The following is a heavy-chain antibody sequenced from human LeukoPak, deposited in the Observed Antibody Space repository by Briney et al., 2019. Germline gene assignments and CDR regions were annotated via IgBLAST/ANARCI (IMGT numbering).Heavy chain of an antibody. CDR2: ISGGST. CDR3: AKAPPTVTTGY. CDR1: GFTVSSNE. V-gene: IGHV3-38-3*01. J-gene: IGHJ4*02. Sequence: GGSLRLSCAASGFTVSSNEMSWVRQAPGKGLEWVSSISGGSTYYADSVKGRFTISRDNSKNTLYLQMNSLRAEDTAVYYCAKAPPTVTTGYWGQGTLVTVSS. D-gene: IGHD4-17*01.